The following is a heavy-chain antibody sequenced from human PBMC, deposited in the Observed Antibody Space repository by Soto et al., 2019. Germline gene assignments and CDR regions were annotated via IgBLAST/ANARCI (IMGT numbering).Heavy chain of an antibody. CDR1: GDSISSSSYY. V-gene: IGHV4-39*01. J-gene: IGHJ5*02. D-gene: IGHD3-22*01. Sequence: SETLSLTCTVSGDSISSSSYYWGWIRQPPGKGLEWIGDIYYSGTTHYNPYLKSRVTISIDTSKNKCCMHLRSVTAADTAVYYCARLKRAFFITTYIWFDPWGQGTPVTVSS. CDR2: IYYSGTT. CDR3: ARLKRAFFITTYIWFDP.